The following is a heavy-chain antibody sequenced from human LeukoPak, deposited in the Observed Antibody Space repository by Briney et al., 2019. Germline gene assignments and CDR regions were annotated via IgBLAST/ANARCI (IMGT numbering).Heavy chain of an antibody. CDR3: ARDGCGDTCYPGGY. J-gene: IGHJ4*02. D-gene: IGHD2-21*01. Sequence: ALVKVSCKASGYIFTKYVVHWVRQAPGQRPEWMGWIKAGNGDTKYSQNFQDRLTITRDTSASTVYMELSSLTSEDTALYYCARDGCGDTCYPGGYWGQGTLVTVSS. CDR2: IKAGNGDT. V-gene: IGHV1-3*01. CDR1: GYIFTKYV.